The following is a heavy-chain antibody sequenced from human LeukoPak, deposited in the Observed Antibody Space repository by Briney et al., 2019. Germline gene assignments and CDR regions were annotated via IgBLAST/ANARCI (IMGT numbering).Heavy chain of an antibody. D-gene: IGHD3-10*01. V-gene: IGHV3-7*03. Sequence: PGGSLRLSCAASGFTFSSYWMSWVRQAPGKGLEWVANIKQDGSEKYYVDSVKGRFTISRDNAKNSLYLQMNSLRAEDTAVYFCAKALSGSGRFPNWFDPWGREPRSPSPQ. CDR1: GFTFSSYW. J-gene: IGHJ5*02. CDR3: AKALSGSGRFPNWFDP. CDR2: IKQDGSEK.